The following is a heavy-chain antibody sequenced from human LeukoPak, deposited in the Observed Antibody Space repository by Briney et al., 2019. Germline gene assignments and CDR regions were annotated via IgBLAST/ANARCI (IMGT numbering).Heavy chain of an antibody. CDR2: IYYSGST. V-gene: IGHV4-39*07. CDR3: ARDGVWVPEDYSNYYYYYMDV. J-gene: IGHJ6*03. D-gene: IGHD4-11*01. Sequence: SETLSLTCTVSGGSISSSSYYWGWIRQPPGKGLEWIGSIYYSGSTYYNPSLKSRVTISVDTSKNQFSLKLSSVTAADTAVYYCARDGVWVPEDYSNYYYYYMDVWGKGTTVTVSS. CDR1: GGSISSSSYY.